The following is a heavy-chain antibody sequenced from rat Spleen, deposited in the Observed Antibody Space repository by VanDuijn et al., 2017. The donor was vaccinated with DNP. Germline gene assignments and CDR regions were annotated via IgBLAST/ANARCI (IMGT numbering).Heavy chain of an antibody. D-gene: IGHD1-12*03. V-gene: IGHV5S10*01. CDR2: IIYDGSTT. J-gene: IGHJ3*01. Sequence: EVQVVESGGGLVQPGNSLKLSCAASGFTFSDYALAWVRQSPKKGLEWVATIIYDGSTTYYRDSVMGRFTISRDNAKSSLYLQMDSLRSEDTATYYCATSGYGYDGYPFAYWGQGTLVTVSS. CDR3: ATSGYGYDGYPFAY. CDR1: GFTFSDYA.